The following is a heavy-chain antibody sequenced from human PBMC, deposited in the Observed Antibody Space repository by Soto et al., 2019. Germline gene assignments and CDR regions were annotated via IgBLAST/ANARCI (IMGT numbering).Heavy chain of an antibody. CDR1: GYTFTTSG. CDR2: ISAYNGNT. CDR3: ARVGRSKGMVNWFDP. Sequence: QVQLLKSGAEVKKLGASVKFSCKPFGYTFTTSGISWVRQAPGQGLEGMGWISAYNGNTNYAQKLQGRVTMTTDTSTSTAYMELRSLRSDDTAVYYCARVGRSKGMVNWFDPWGQGTLVTVSS. D-gene: IGHD3-10*01. J-gene: IGHJ5*02. V-gene: IGHV1-18*04.